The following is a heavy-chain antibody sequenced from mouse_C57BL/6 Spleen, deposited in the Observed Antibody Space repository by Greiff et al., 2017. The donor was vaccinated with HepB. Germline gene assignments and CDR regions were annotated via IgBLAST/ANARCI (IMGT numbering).Heavy chain of an antibody. CDR2: IHPNSGST. CDR1: GYTFTSYW. D-gene: IGHD1-1*01. CDR3: ARSDYYGSSTDYFDY. J-gene: IGHJ2*01. V-gene: IGHV1-64*01. Sequence: QVQLKQPGAELVKPGASVKLSCKASGYTFTSYWMHWVKQRPGQGLEWIGMIHPNSGSTNYNEKFKSKATLTVDKSSSTAYMQLSSLTSEDSAVYYCARSDYYGSSTDYFDYWGQGTTLTVSS.